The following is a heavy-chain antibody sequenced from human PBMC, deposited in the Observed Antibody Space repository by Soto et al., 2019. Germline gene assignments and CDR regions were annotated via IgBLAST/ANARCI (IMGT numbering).Heavy chain of an antibody. CDR1: GGSFSGYY. J-gene: IGHJ4*02. CDR2: INHSGST. D-gene: IGHD3-22*01. Sequence: SETLSLTCAVYGGSFSGYYWSWIRQPPGKGLEWIGEINHSGSTNYNPSLKSRVTISVDTSKNQFSLKLSSVTAADTAVYYCARAPYDSSGYWYDWGQGTLVTVSS. CDR3: ARAPYDSSGYWYD. V-gene: IGHV4-34*01.